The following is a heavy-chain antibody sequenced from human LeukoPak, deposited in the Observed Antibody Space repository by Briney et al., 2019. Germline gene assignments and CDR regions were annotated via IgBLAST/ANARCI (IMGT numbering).Heavy chain of an antibody. V-gene: IGHV3-21*01. J-gene: IGHJ3*02. Sequence: GGSLRLSCAASGFTFSSYSMNWVRQAPGKGLEWVSSISSSSSYIYYADSVKGRFTISRDNAKNSLYLQMNSLRAEDTAVYYCASGSSRARDASDIWGQGTMVTVSS. CDR2: ISSSSSYI. CDR3: ASGSSRARDASDI. CDR1: GFTFSSYS. D-gene: IGHD2-15*01.